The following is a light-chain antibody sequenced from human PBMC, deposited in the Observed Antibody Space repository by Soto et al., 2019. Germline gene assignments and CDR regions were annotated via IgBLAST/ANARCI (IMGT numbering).Light chain of an antibody. V-gene: IGKV3-20*01. CDR1: QSVRTNY. Sequence: EVVLTQSPVTLSLSPGERATLSCRASQSVRTNYLAWYQQKPGQAPRLLIYGASSRATGIPDRFSGSGSGTDFNLTISRLEPEDFVVYYCQQYGSSPTFGQGTKVDIK. CDR3: QQYGSSPT. CDR2: GAS. J-gene: IGKJ1*01.